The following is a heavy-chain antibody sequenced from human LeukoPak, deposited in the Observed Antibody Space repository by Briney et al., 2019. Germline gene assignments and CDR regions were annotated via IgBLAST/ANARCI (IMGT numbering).Heavy chain of an antibody. CDR2: ISAYNGNT. CDR1: GYTFTSYG. D-gene: IGHD2-2*01. CDR3: ARDRYCSSTSCYYPVTYYQVY. J-gene: IGHJ4*02. Sequence: GASVKVSCKASGYTFTSYGISWVRQAPGQGLEWMGWISAYNGNTNYAQKLQGRVTMTTDTSTSTAYMELRSLRSDDTAVYYCARDRYCSSTSCYYPVTYYQVYWGQGTLVTVSS. V-gene: IGHV1-18*01.